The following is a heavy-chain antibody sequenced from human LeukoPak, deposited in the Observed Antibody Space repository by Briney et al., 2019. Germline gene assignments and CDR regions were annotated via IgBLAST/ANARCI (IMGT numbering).Heavy chain of an antibody. CDR2: ISSSSSYI. CDR1: GFTFSSYS. J-gene: IGHJ3*02. V-gene: IGHV3-21*01. D-gene: IGHD1-26*01. Sequence: PGGSLRLSCAASGFTFSSYSMNWVRQAPGKGLEWVSSISSSSSYIYYADSVKGRFTISRDNAKNSLYLQMNSLRAEDTAVYYCAKDLRFRVHWELQAFDIWGQGTMVTVSS. CDR3: AKDLRFRVHWELQAFDI.